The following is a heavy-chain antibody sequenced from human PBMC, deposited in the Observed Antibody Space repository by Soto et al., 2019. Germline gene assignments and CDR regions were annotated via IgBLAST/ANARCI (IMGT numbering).Heavy chain of an antibody. CDR2: IYYSGST. CDR3: ARHVTYYGSGSYYMDV. Sequence: QLQLQESGPGLVKPSETLSLTCTVSGGSISSSSYYWGWIRQPPGKGLEWIGSIYYSGSTYYNPSLKSRVTISVDTSKNQFSLKLSSVTAADTAVYYCARHVTYYGSGSYYMDVWGQGTTVTVSS. J-gene: IGHJ6*02. V-gene: IGHV4-39*01. D-gene: IGHD3-10*01. CDR1: GGSISSSSYY.